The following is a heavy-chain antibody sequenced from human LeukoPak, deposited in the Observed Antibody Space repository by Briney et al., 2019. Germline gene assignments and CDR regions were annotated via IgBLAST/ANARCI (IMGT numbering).Heavy chain of an antibody. J-gene: IGHJ4*02. CDR3: ASWGGYSSGWYPPN. Sequence: PSETLSLTCAVYGGSFSGYYWSWIRQPPGKGLEWIGEINHSGSTNYNPSLKSRVTISVDTSKNQFSLKLSSVTAADTAVYYCASWGGYSSGWYPPNWGQGTLVTISS. CDR2: INHSGST. V-gene: IGHV4-34*01. D-gene: IGHD6-19*01. CDR1: GGSFSGYY.